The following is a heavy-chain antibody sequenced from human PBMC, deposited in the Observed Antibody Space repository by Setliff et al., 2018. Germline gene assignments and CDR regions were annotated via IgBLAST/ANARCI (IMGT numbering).Heavy chain of an antibody. V-gene: IGHV3-23*01. J-gene: IGHJ4*02. CDR2: ITGSGGGT. D-gene: IGHD4-4*01. Sequence: GGSLRLSCAGSGFDFNTYSMNWVRQAPGKGLEWVSLITGSGGGTYYADSVKGRLTISRDNSKNTLYLQMNSLRAEDTAVYYCAKDTGYYFDYWGQGTLVTVSS. CDR3: AKDTGYYFDY. CDR1: GFDFNTYS.